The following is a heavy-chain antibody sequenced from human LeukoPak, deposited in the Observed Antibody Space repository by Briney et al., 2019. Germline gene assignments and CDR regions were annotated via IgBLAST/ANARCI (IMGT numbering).Heavy chain of an antibody. V-gene: IGHV3-20*04. CDR3: ARKPTTASGYYYYYYMDV. J-gene: IGHJ6*03. CDR2: INWNGGST. Sequence: PGGSLRLSCAASGFTFDDYGMSWVRQAPGKGLEWVSGINWNGGSTGYADSVKGRFTISRDNAKNSLYLQMNSLRAEDTAVYYCARKPTTASGYYYYYYMDVWGKGTTVTISS. CDR1: GFTFDDYG. D-gene: IGHD4-17*01.